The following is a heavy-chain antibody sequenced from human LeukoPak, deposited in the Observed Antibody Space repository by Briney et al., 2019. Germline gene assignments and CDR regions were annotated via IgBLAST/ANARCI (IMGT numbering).Heavy chain of an antibody. CDR2: INAYNGNT. CDR1: GYTFTSYG. D-gene: IGHD6-13*01. V-gene: IGHV1-18*01. J-gene: IGHJ4*02. Sequence: ASVKVSCKASGYTFTSYGISWVRQAPGQGLEWMGWINAYNGNTNYAQKLQGRVTMTTDTSTSTAYMELRSLRSDDTAVYYGARDLQSSSSWYRGSFDYWGQGTLVTVSS. CDR3: ARDLQSSSSWYRGSFDY.